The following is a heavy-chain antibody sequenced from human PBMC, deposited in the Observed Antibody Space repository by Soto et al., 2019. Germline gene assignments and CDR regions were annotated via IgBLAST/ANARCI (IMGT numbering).Heavy chain of an antibody. CDR1: GGSFGGYY. CDR2: INHSGST. V-gene: IGHV4-34*01. D-gene: IGHD6-6*01. Sequence: PSETLSLTCAVYGGSFGGYYWSWIRQPPGKGLEWIGEINHSGSTNYNPSLKSRVTISVDTSKNQFSLKLSSVTAADTAVYYCGRLMWQLVAYTYYYYGMDVWGQGTTVTVSS. J-gene: IGHJ6*02. CDR3: GRLMWQLVAYTYYYYGMDV.